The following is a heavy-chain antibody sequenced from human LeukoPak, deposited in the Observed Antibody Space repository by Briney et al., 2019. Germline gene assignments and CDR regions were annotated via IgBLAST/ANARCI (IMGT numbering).Heavy chain of an antibody. V-gene: IGHV4-4*09. CDR3: VASYATSSGIDH. CDR1: LDSMTDYY. D-gene: IGHD2/OR15-2a*01. J-gene: IGHJ4*02. CDR2: IYKRGAT. Sequence: SETLSLTCTVSLDSMTDYYWSWIRQSPGGGLEWIGYIYKRGATNYLPSLRSRVIISVDKYKWQVFLRLNSVTAADTALYYCVASYATSSGIDHWGQGTLVTVSS.